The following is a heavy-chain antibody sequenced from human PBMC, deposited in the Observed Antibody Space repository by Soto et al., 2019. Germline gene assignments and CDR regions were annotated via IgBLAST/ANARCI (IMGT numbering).Heavy chain of an antibody. D-gene: IGHD3-22*01. Sequence: GATLNPSCKVSGYSFTSYWIGWVRQMPGKGLEWMGIIYPGDSDTRYSPSFQGQVTISADKSISTAYLQWRSLQASYTAMSHCKRRVYYYESRGFGYRYSVMYVSGQGSTVTVSS. CDR2: IYPGDSDT. CDR3: KRRVYYYESRGFGYRYSVMYV. V-gene: IGHV5-51*01. CDR1: GYSFTSYW. J-gene: IGHJ6*02.